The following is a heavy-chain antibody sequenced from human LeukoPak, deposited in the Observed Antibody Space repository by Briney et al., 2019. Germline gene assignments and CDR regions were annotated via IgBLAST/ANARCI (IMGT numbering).Heavy chain of an antibody. CDR3: ARDRVLRYFDWLLYNGAFDI. D-gene: IGHD3-9*01. Sequence: SETLSLTCAVYGGSFSGYYWSWIRQPPGKGLEWIGEINHSGSTNYNPSLKSRVTISVDTSKNQFSLKLSSVTAADTAVYYCARDRVLRYFDWLLYNGAFDIWGQGTMVTVSS. V-gene: IGHV4-34*01. CDR1: GGSFSGYY. J-gene: IGHJ3*02. CDR2: INHSGST.